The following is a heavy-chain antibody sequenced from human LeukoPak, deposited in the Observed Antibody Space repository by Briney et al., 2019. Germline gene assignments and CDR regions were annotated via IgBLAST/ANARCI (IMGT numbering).Heavy chain of an antibody. D-gene: IGHD6-6*01. CDR2: IGATGGDL. J-gene: IGHJ4*02. CDR1: GFPFSSYA. V-gene: IGHV3-23*01. CDR3: AKSPTQYSSSFDS. Sequence: GGSLRLSCAASGFPFSSYAMTWVRQAPGKGLEWVSAIGATGGDLYYADSVKGRFTISRGNSKNTLYLQMNSLRSEDTAIYYCAKSPTQYSSSFDSWGQGTLVTVSS.